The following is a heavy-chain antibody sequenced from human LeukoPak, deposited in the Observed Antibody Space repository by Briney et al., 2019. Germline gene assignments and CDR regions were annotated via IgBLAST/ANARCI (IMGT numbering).Heavy chain of an antibody. CDR1: GFTFSSYA. V-gene: IGHV3-30*02. CDR2: MRYDGSDK. J-gene: IGHJ4*02. Sequence: GSLRLSCAASGFTFSSYAMHWVRQAPGKGLEWVAFMRYDGSDKYYSDSVKGRFTISRDSFKNAMYLQMNSLRPEDTAVYFCAIGGIANDWLETWGQGTLVTVSS. CDR3: AIGGIANDWLET. D-gene: IGHD3-9*01.